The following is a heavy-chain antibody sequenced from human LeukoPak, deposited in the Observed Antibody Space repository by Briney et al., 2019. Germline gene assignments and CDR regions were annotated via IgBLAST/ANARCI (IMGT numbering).Heavy chain of an antibody. CDR1: GFTVSNYA. V-gene: IGHV3-23*01. Sequence: GGSLRLSCAVSGFTVSNYAMSWVRRAPGKGLEWVSAISASGGRTEYTDSGKGRFTISRDSSKNTLHLQMNSLRVEDTAVYYCAKGTYSDHPHYMDVWGKGTTVTVSS. D-gene: IGHD4-17*01. J-gene: IGHJ6*03. CDR3: AKGTYSDHPHYMDV. CDR2: ISASGGRT.